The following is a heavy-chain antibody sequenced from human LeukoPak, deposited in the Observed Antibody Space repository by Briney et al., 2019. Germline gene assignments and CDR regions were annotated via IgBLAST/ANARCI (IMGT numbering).Heavy chain of an antibody. Sequence: GGSLRLSCAASGFTFSSYWMSWVRQAPGKGLEWVGRIKRKTDGETTEYVAPVKGRFTISRDDSKNTLYLQMNSLKTEDTGVYYCATASSGLFYWGQGTLVTVSS. CDR2: IKRKTDGETT. V-gene: IGHV3-15*01. D-gene: IGHD3-16*01. CDR1: GFTFSSYW. J-gene: IGHJ4*02. CDR3: ATASSGLFY.